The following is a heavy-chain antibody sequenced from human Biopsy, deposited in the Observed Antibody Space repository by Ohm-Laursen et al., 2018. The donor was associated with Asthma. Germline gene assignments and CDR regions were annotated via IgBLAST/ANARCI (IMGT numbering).Heavy chain of an antibody. D-gene: IGHD6-19*01. J-gene: IGHJ6*02. CDR2: IMTVFGTT. CDR1: GGTFSNFA. V-gene: IGHV1-69*01. CDR3: ARCQVGYSSGWSLLLKKIYYSGMDV. Sequence: SSVKVSCKAPGGTFSNFAISWVRQAPGQGLEWLGGIMTVFGTTNYAQQFQGRVTITADESTSTAYMEVTSLRSEDTAIYYCARCQVGYSSGWSLLLKKIYYSGMDVWGQGTAATVSS.